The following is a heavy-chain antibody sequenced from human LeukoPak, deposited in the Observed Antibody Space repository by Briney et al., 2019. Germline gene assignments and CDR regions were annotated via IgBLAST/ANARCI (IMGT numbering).Heavy chain of an antibody. CDR3: ARVNLRRSGDAFDI. J-gene: IGHJ3*02. CDR2: ISSSGSTI. D-gene: IGHD3-10*01. CDR1: GFTFSSYE. V-gene: IGHV3-48*03. Sequence: GGSLRLSCAASGFTFSSYEMNWVRQAPGKGLEWVSYISSSGSTIYYADSVKGRFTISRDNSKNTLYLQMNSLRAEDTAVYYCARVNLRRSGDAFDIWGQGTMVTVSS.